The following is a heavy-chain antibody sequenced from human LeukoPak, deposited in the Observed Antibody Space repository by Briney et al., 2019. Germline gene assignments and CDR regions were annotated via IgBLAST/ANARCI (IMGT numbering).Heavy chain of an antibody. CDR2: ISAYNGNT. J-gene: IGHJ5*02. D-gene: IGHD6-13*01. CDR3: ARVVAAAGRTRFDP. CDR1: GGTFSSYA. Sequence: ASVKVSCKASGGTFSSYAISWVRQAPGQGLEWMGWISAYNGNTNYAQKLQGRVTMTTDTSTSTAYMELRSLRSDDTAVYYCARVVAAAGRTRFDPWGQGTLVTVSS. V-gene: IGHV1-18*01.